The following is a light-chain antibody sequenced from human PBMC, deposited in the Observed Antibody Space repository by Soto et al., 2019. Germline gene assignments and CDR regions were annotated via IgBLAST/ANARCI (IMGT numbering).Light chain of an antibody. V-gene: IGKV3-11*01. CDR1: QSVSSY. Sequence: TLSLSPGERATLSCRASQSVSSYLAWYQQKPGQAPRLLIYDASNRATGIPARFSGSGSGTDFTLTISSLEPEDFAVYYCQQRSNWPPLTFGGGTKVDIK. CDR3: QQRSNWPPLT. J-gene: IGKJ4*01. CDR2: DAS.